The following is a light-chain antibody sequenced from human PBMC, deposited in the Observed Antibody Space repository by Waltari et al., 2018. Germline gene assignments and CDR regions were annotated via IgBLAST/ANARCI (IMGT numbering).Light chain of an antibody. CDR2: WAS. Sequence: DIVMTQSPDSLAVSLGERATINCKSSQGVLYSSHNKNYLAWYQQKPGQSPKLLIYWASTRESGVPDRFSGSGSGTDFTLTISSLQAEDVAVYYCQQYYSTPWTFGQGTKVEIK. CDR3: QQYYSTPWT. J-gene: IGKJ1*01. CDR1: QGVLYSSHNKNY. V-gene: IGKV4-1*01.